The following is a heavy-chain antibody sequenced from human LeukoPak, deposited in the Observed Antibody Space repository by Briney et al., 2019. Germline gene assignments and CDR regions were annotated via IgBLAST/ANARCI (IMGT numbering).Heavy chain of an antibody. CDR3: ARHAPVRGVRIYPTDY. Sequence: SGGSLRLSCTASGFTFSSRAMSWVRQAPGKGLEWVANIKYDGNEKYYLDSVKGRFTISRDNAENSLYLQMNGLRTEDTALYYCARHAPVRGVRIYPTDYCGQGTLVTVSS. D-gene: IGHD3-10*01. CDR2: IKYDGNEK. CDR1: GFTFSSRA. V-gene: IGHV3-7*01. J-gene: IGHJ4*02.